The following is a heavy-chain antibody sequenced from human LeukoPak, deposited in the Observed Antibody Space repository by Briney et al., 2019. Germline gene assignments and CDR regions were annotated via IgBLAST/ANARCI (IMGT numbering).Heavy chain of an antibody. CDR3: ARHSSHGDFDY. J-gene: IGHJ4*02. D-gene: IGHD6-6*01. Sequence: PGRSLRLSCAASGFTFSSYAMHWVRQAPGKGLEWVAVISYDGSNKYYADSVKGRFTISRDNSKNTLYLQMNSLRAEDTAVYYCARHSSHGDFDYWGQGTLVTVSS. V-gene: IGHV3-30*04. CDR1: GFTFSSYA. CDR2: ISYDGSNK.